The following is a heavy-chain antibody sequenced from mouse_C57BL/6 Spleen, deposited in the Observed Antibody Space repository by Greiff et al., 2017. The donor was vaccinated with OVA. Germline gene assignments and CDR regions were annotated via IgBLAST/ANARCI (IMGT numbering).Heavy chain of an antibody. V-gene: IGHV1-39*01. Sequence: VVEPGASVTISCTASGYSFTDYNMNWVKQSNGKSLEWIGVINPNYGTTSYNQKFKGKATLTVDQSSSTAYMQLNSLTSEDSAVYYCARSDGYYFAYWGQGTLVTVSA. CDR3: ARSDGYYFAY. CDR2: INPNYGTT. D-gene: IGHD2-3*01. CDR1: GYSFTDYN. J-gene: IGHJ3*01.